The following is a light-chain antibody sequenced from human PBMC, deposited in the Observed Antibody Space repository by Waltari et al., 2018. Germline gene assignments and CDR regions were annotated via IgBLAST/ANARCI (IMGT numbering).Light chain of an antibody. CDR2: VNSDGSY. CDR1: SGHNTYA. V-gene: IGLV4-69*01. CDR3: QTWNIGIRV. J-gene: IGLJ1*01. Sequence: QLALTQSPSASASLGASVTLTCPLSSGHNTYALAWPQKPPEKAPRYLMKVNSDGSYAKADGIPDRFSGSSSGAERFLTISSLQSEDEADYYCQTWNIGIRVFGIGTKVTVL.